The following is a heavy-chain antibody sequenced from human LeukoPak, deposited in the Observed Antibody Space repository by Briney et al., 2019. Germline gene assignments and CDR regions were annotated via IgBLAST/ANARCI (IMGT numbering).Heavy chain of an antibody. D-gene: IGHD3-3*01. CDR1: GFTFSIYA. CDR2: IGGSGVNT. V-gene: IGHV3-23*01. Sequence: GGSLRLSCAASGFTFSIYAMSWVRQAPGKGLEWVSTIGGSGVNTYYADSVKGRFTISRDNAKNSLYLQMNSLRAEDTAVYYCARDNFDDSYYYMDVWGKGTTVTVSS. J-gene: IGHJ6*03. CDR3: ARDNFDDSYYYMDV.